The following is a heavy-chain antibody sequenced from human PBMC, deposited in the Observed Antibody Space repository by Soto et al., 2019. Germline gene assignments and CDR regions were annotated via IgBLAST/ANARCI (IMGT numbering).Heavy chain of an antibody. Sequence: GASVKVSCKASGYTFRSYGISWVRQAPGQGLEWMGWISGYNGNTHYSQKFQGKVTMTTDTSTSTVYMELRNLRSDDTAVYYCAKADSNYAGRFSYYYMDVWGTGTMVTVSS. CDR3: AKADSNYAGRFSYYYMDV. J-gene: IGHJ6*03. V-gene: IGHV1-18*01. CDR2: ISGYNGNT. D-gene: IGHD4-4*01. CDR1: GYTFRSYG.